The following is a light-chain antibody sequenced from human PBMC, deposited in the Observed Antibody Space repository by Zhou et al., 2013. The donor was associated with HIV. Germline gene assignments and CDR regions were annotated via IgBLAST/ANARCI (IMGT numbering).Light chain of an antibody. CDR2: KVS. Sequence: DVVLTQSPLSLPVTLGQPASISCRSSQSLVYSDGNTYLHWFQQRPGQSPRRLIYKVSNRDSGVPDRFGGSGSGTDFTLIISRVEAEDVGVYYCMQGTHWPPVTLGQGTKLEIK. CDR1: QSLVYSDGNTY. V-gene: IGKV2-30*01. J-gene: IGKJ2*01. CDR3: MQGTHWPPVT.